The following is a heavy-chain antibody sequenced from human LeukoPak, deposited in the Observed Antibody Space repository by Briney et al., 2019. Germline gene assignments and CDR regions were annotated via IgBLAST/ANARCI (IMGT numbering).Heavy chain of an antibody. V-gene: IGHV1-46*01. CDR3: ARDGGCSSTSCHAHYYMDV. J-gene: IGHJ6*03. D-gene: IGHD2-2*01. Sequence: GASVKVSCKASGYTFTSYYMHWVRQAPGQGLEWMGIINPSGGSTSYAQKFQGRVTMTRDTSTSTVYMELSSLRSEDTAVYYCARDGGCSSTSCHAHYYMDVWGKGTTVTVSS. CDR2: INPSGGST. CDR1: GYTFTSYY.